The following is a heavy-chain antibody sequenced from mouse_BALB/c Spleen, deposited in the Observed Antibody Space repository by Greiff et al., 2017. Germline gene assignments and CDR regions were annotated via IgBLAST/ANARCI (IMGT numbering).Heavy chain of an antibody. Sequence: VQLQESGAELARPGASVKLSCKASGYTFTSYWMQWVKQRPGQGLEWIGAIYPGDGDTRYTQKFKGKATLTADKSSSTAYMQLSSLASEDSAVYYCARRGGNYAYAMDYWGQGTSVTVSS. D-gene: IGHD2-1*01. V-gene: IGHV1-87*01. CDR3: ARRGGNYAYAMDY. CDR2: IYPGDGDT. J-gene: IGHJ4*01. CDR1: GYTFTSYW.